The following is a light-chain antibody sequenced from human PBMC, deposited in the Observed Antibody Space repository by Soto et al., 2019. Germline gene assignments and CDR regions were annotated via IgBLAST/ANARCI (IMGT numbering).Light chain of an antibody. CDR1: QSVSSNY. J-gene: IGKJ5*01. CDR3: QQRYNWPIT. CDR2: ADS. V-gene: IGKV3D-20*02. Sequence: IVVTQSPGTRSLSPGERATLSCRASQSVSSNYLAWYQQKPGQAPRLLIYADSNRATGIPARFSGSGSGTDFTLTISSLEPEDFSVYYCQQRYNWPITFGQGTRLEIK.